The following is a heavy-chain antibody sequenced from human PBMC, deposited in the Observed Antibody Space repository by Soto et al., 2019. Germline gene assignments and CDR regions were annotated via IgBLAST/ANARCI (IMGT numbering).Heavy chain of an antibody. CDR2: IDESGDS. V-gene: IGHV4-39*02. Sequence: QLQLQESGPGLVKPSETLSLTCTVPGGPIRSRSHYWGWIRQSPGTGLEWIGSIDESGDSYYNPSLKSRVTISVDTSKNQFSLKLISVTGADSAIYYCAREGGYVDYWGQGTLVTVSS. D-gene: IGHD1-1*01. CDR3: AREGGYVDY. CDR1: GGPIRSRSHY. J-gene: IGHJ4*02.